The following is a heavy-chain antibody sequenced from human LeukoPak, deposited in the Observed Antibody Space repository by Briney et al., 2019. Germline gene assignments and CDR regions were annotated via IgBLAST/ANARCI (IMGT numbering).Heavy chain of an antibody. J-gene: IGHJ4*02. CDR2: ISSSGSTI. D-gene: IGHD1-26*01. Sequence: GGSLRLSCAASGFTFSSYEMNWVRQAPGKGLEWVSYISSSGSTIYYADSVKGRFTISRDNAKNSLYLQMNSLRAEDTAVYYCAGAEGGVVDYWGQGTLVTVSS. CDR1: GFTFSSYE. V-gene: IGHV3-48*03. CDR3: AGAEGGVVDY.